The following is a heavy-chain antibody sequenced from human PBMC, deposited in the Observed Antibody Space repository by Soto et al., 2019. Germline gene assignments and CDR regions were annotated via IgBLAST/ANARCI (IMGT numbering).Heavy chain of an antibody. CDR2: IYHSGSP. CDR3: ETNAVAGTPIEY. J-gene: IGHJ4*02. V-gene: IGHV4-4*02. CDR1: GDSISSRNW. D-gene: IGHD6-19*01. Sequence: QVQLQESGPGLVKPSGTLSLTCAVSGDSISSRNWWTWVRQHPGKGLEWIGQIYHSGSPSHNPTHRCRVTITVDKSKNHFSPTLSSVTAADTAVYYCETNAVAGTPIEYWGQGTLVTVSS.